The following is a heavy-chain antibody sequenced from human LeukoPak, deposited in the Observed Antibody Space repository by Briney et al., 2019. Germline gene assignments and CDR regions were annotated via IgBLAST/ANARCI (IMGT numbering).Heavy chain of an antibody. CDR1: GFTFSSYS. CDR2: ISSSSSYI. CDR3: ARDFKAARSGLQWELLQRTLDY. D-gene: IGHD1-26*01. J-gene: IGHJ4*02. Sequence: GGSLRLSCAASGFTFSSYSMNWVRQAPGKGLEWVSSISSSSSYIYYADSVKGRFTISRDNSKNTLYLQINSLRAEDTAVYYCARDFKAARSGLQWELLQRTLDYWGQGTLVTVSS. V-gene: IGHV3-21*04.